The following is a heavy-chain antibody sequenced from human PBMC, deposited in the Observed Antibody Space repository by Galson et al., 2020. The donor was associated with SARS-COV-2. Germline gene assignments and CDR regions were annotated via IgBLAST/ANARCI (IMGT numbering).Heavy chain of an antibody. CDR1: GYTFTDYY. J-gene: IGHJ6*02. Sequence: ASVKVSCKASGYTFTDYYMHWVRQAPGQGLEWMGWINPITGGTNCAQKFQGRVTMTRDTSISTAYLELSRLRSDDTALYYCARLRYDDILTGYNVDVWGQGTMVTVSS. D-gene: IGHD3-9*01. CDR3: ARLRYDDILTGYNVDV. V-gene: IGHV1-2*02. CDR2: INPITGGT.